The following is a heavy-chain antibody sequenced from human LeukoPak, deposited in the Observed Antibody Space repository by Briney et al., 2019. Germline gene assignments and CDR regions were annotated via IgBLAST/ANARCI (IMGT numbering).Heavy chain of an antibody. Sequence: GSVKVSCKTSGYTFTGYDMHWVRQAPGQGLECVACIDRNGGGTNYAQTVQGRVTMSRDTSISTAYIELSRLRSDDTAVYYCARHDRGLVRGDFDYWGQGTLVTVSS. J-gene: IGHJ4*02. CDR1: GYTFTGYD. D-gene: IGHD6-19*01. CDR2: IDRNGGGT. V-gene: IGHV1-2*02. CDR3: ARHDRGLVRGDFDY.